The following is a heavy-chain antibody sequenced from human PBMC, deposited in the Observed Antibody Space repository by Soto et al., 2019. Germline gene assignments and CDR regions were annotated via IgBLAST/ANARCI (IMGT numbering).Heavy chain of an antibody. V-gene: IGHV3-66*01. Sequence: EVQLVESGGGLVQPGGSLRLSCAASGFTVSSNYMSWVRQAPGKGLEWVSVIYSGGSTYYADSVKGRFTISRDNSKNTLYRQMNSRRAEDTAVYYCARGCDPWTLETKKDYYYYYMDVWGKGTTVTVSS. CDR1: GFTVSSNY. J-gene: IGHJ6*03. D-gene: IGHD1-1*01. CDR2: IYSGGST. CDR3: ARGCDPWTLETKKDYYYYYMDV.